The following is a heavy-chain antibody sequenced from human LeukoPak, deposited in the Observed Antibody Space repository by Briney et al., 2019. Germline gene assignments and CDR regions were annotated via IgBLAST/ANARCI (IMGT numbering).Heavy chain of an antibody. CDR2: ISGSGDTT. V-gene: IGHV3-23*01. Sequence: PGGSLRLSCAASGFTFSTYAMSWVRQAPGKGLEWVSSISGSGDTTCYADFVKGRFSISRDNSKTTLYLQMNSLRADDTAVYFCAKDRSDNTTWYAGSHWGQGTLVTVSS. D-gene: IGHD2-2*01. CDR1: GFTFSTYA. CDR3: AKDRSDNTTWYAGSH. J-gene: IGHJ4*02.